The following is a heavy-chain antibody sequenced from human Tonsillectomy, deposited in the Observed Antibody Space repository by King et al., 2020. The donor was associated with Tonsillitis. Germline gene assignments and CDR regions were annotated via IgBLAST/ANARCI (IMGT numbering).Heavy chain of an antibody. CDR3: AYKNIGVGGTAFTPALDY. CDR1: GDSVSSNSAA. J-gene: IGHJ4*02. Sequence: VQLQQSGPGLVKPSQTLSLTCAISGDSVSSNSAAWNWIRQSPSRGLEWLGRTYYRSKWYNDYAVSVKSRITINPDTSKNQFSLQLNSVTPEDTAVYFRAYKNIGVGGTAFTPALDYWGQGTLVTVSS. V-gene: IGHV6-1*01. D-gene: IGHD6-19*01. CDR2: TYYRSKWYN.